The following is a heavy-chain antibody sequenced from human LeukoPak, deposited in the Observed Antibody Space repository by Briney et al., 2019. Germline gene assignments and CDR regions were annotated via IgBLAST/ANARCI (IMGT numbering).Heavy chain of an antibody. CDR2: IYSGGST. D-gene: IGHD4-17*01. J-gene: IGHJ4*02. Sequence: TGGSLRLSCAASGFTVSSNYMSWVRQAPGKGLEWVSDIYSGGSTYYADSVKGRFTISRDNSKNTLYLQMNSLRAEDTAVYYCARYPSYGLYFDYWGQGTLVTVSS. CDR3: ARYPSYGLYFDY. V-gene: IGHV3-66*01. CDR1: GFTVSSNY.